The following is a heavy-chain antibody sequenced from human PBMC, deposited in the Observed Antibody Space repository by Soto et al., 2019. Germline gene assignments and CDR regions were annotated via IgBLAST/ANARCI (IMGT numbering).Heavy chain of an antibody. V-gene: IGHV1-2*02. CDR1: GYTFTDYH. J-gene: IGHJ4*02. Sequence: ASVKVSCKASGYTFTDYHIHWVRQAPGQGLEFMGWINTNNGGAGSAQQFQGRVTMTRDTSISTAYMELSRLRSDDTAVYYCARTVYGSGSYHDYWGQGTLVTVSS. CDR2: INTNNGGA. CDR3: ARTVYGSGSYHDY. D-gene: IGHD3-10*01.